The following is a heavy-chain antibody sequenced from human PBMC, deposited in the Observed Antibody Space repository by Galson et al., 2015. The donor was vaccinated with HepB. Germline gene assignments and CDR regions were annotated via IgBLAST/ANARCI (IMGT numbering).Heavy chain of an antibody. CDR2: IWYDGSNK. CDR1: GFTFSSYG. CDR3: ARDRSGSFH. D-gene: IGHD2-15*01. Sequence: SLRLSCAASGFTFSSYGMHWVRQAPGKGLEWVAVIWYDGSNKYYADSVKGRFTISRDNSKTTLYLQMNSLRAEDTAVYYCARDRSGSFHWGQGTLVTVSS. J-gene: IGHJ4*02. V-gene: IGHV3-33*01.